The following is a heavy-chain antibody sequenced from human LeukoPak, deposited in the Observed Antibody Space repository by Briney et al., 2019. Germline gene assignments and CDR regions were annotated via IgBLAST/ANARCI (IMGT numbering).Heavy chain of an antibody. Sequence: GESLQISCMASEYSFTSYWIGWVRQMPGKGLEWVGNIQPGNPEIRYSPSFQGQVTLSADKSISTAYLQWSSLKASDTAMYYCARRHYYYDRSGFYYYFDTWGQGTQVTVTS. V-gene: IGHV5-51*01. CDR3: ARRHYYYDRSGFYYYFDT. CDR1: EYSFTSYW. D-gene: IGHD3-22*01. CDR2: IQPGNPEI. J-gene: IGHJ4*02.